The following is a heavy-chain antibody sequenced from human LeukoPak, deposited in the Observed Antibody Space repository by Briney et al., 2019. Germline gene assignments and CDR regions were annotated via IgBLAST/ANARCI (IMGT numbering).Heavy chain of an antibody. D-gene: IGHD3-10*01. J-gene: IGHJ4*02. CDR2: IIPIFGTA. V-gene: IGHV1-69*06. Sequence: GASVKVSCKASGGTFSSYAISWVRQAPGQGLEWMGRIIPIFGTANYAQKFQGRVTITADKSTSTAYMELSSLRSEDTAVYYCAREELGGTYYYGPGIYYNPMDNWAQGPLVTVPS. CDR3: AREELGGTYYYGPGIYYNPMDN. CDR1: GGTFSSYA.